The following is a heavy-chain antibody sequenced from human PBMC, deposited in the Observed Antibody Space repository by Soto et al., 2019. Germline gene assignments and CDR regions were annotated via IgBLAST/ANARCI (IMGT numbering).Heavy chain of an antibody. CDR1: GGSISSYY. CDR2: IYYSGST. Sequence: SETLSLTCTVSGGSISSYYWSWIRQPPGKGLEWIGYIYYSGSTNYNPSLKSRVTISVDTSKNQFSLKLSSVTAADTAVYYCARLALSTSSGYRVLNWFDPWGQGTRVTVSS. V-gene: IGHV4-59*08. CDR3: ARLALSTSSGYRVLNWFDP. J-gene: IGHJ5*02. D-gene: IGHD3-22*01.